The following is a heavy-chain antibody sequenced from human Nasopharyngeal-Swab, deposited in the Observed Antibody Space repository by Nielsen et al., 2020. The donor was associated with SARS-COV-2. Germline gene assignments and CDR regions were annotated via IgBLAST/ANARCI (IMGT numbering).Heavy chain of an antibody. V-gene: IGHV5-51*01. CDR2: IYPGDFDT. Sequence: GESLKISCKGSGYSFTSYWIGWVRQMPGKGLEWMGIIYPGDFDTRYSPSFQGQVTISADKSISTAYLQWSSLKASDTAMYYCARQSCSGGRCPEVGAFDIWGQGTMVTVSS. D-gene: IGHD2-15*01. J-gene: IGHJ3*02. CDR1: GYSFTSYW. CDR3: ARQSCSGGRCPEVGAFDI.